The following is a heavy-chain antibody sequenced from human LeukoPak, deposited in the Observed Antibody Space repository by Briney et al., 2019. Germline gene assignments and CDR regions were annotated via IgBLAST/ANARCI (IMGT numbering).Heavy chain of an antibody. CDR3: ASQRGYSYGYVDY. D-gene: IGHD5-18*01. V-gene: IGHV1-69*05. Sequence: SAKVSCKASGGTFSSYAISWVRQAPGQRLEWMGGIIPIFGTANYAQKFQGRVTITTDESTSTAYMELSSLRSEDTAVYYCASQRGYSYGYVDYWGQGTLVTVSS. J-gene: IGHJ4*02. CDR2: IIPIFGTA. CDR1: GGTFSSYA.